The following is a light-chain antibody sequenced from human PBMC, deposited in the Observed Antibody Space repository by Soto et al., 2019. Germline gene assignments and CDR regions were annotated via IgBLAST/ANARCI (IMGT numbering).Light chain of an antibody. CDR3: ELSITLPPGT. J-gene: IGKJ3*01. CDR2: GAS. Sequence: TLSLTIEERTTLSCSAIQSGSSANCAWYQQKPGQAPRLLIYGASTRATGIPARCSGSGSGTDFTLTVCDLRFGDFAVCCCELSITLPPGTFGHGTKVDIK. CDR1: QSGSSAN. V-gene: IGKV3D-15*01.